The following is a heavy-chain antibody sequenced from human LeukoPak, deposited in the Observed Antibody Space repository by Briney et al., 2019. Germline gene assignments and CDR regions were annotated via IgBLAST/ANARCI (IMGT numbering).Heavy chain of an antibody. J-gene: IGHJ4*02. D-gene: IGHD1-1*01. CDR3: AKGSGTTGTTHRPPDY. CDR1: GFTFSSYA. V-gene: IGHV3-23*01. Sequence: PGGSLRLSCAASGFTFSSYAMSWVRQAPGKGLEWVSAISGSGGSTYYADSVKGRFTISRDNSKNTLYLQMNSLRAEDTAVYYCAKGSGTTGTTHRPPDYWGQGTLVTVSS. CDR2: ISGSGGST.